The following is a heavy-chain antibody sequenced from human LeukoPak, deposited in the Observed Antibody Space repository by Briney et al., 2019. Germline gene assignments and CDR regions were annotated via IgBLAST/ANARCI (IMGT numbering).Heavy chain of an antibody. CDR3: ARHRMGGWGVWFDP. CDR2: IYYSGST. J-gene: IGHJ5*02. V-gene: IGHV4-59*08. CDR1: GGSISSYY. D-gene: IGHD3-16*01. Sequence: PSETLSLTCTVSGGSISSYYWSWIRQPPGKGLEWIGYIYYSGSTNYNPSLKSRVTISVDTSKNQFSLKLSSVTAADTAVYYCARHRMGGWGVWFDPWGQGTLVTVSS.